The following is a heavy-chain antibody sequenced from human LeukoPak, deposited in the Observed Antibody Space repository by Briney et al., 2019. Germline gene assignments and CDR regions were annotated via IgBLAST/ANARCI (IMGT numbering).Heavy chain of an antibody. CDR2: ISGSGGST. V-gene: IGHV3-23*01. J-gene: IGHJ4*02. D-gene: IGHD3-3*01. CDR1: GFTFSSYA. CDR3: AKDLPAPDKLRLKWLSH. Sequence: GGSLRLSCAASGFTFSSYAMSWVRQAPGKGLEWVSGISGSGGSTYYADSAKGRFTISRDNSKNALYLQMNSLRAEDTAVYYCAKDLPAPDKLRLKWLSHWGQGTLVTVSS.